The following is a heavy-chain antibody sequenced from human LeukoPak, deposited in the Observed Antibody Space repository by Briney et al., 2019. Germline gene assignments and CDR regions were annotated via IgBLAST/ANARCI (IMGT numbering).Heavy chain of an antibody. CDR3: ASSPVGYSSSWYREGAFDI. CDR1: GGSISSYY. V-gene: IGHV4-59*01. D-gene: IGHD6-13*01. Sequence: ASETLSLTCTVSGGSISSYYWSWIRQPPGKGLEWIGYIYYSGSTNYNPSLKSQVTISVDTSKNQFSLKLSSVTAADTAVYYCASSPVGYSSSWYREGAFDIWGQGTMVTVSS. CDR2: IYYSGST. J-gene: IGHJ3*02.